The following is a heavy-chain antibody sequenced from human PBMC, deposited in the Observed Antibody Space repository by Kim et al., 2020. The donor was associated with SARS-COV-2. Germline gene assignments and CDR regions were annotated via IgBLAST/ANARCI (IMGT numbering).Heavy chain of an antibody. V-gene: IGHV3-23*01. CDR2: ISGSGGST. CDR1: GFTFSSYA. CDR3: AKAPSWRHIVVVTALDY. J-gene: IGHJ4*02. D-gene: IGHD2-21*02. Sequence: GGSLRLSCAASGFTFSSYAMSWVRQAPGKGLEWVSAISGSGGSTYYADSVKGRFTISRDNSKNTLYLQMNSLRAEDTAVYYCAKAPSWRHIVVVTALDYWGQGTLVTVSS.